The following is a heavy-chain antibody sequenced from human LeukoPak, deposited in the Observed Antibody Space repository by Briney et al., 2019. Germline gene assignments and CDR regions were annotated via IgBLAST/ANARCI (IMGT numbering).Heavy chain of an antibody. Sequence: ASVKVSCKVSGYTLTELSMHWVRQAPGKGLEWMGGVDPEDGETIYAQKFQGRVTMSEDTSTDTAYMELSSLRSEDTAVYYCATALYSGYDAFDYWGQGTLVTVPS. V-gene: IGHV1-24*01. CDR2: VDPEDGET. CDR3: ATALYSGYDAFDY. D-gene: IGHD5-12*01. J-gene: IGHJ4*02. CDR1: GYTLTELS.